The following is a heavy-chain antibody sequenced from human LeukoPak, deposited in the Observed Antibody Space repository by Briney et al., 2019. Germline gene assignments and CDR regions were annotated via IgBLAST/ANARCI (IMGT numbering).Heavy chain of an antibody. CDR1: GYTFTSYG. V-gene: IGHV1-18*01. CDR2: ISAYNGNT. Sequence: ASVKVSCKASGYTFTSYGISWVRQPPGQGLEWMGWISAYNGNTNYAQKLQGRVTMTTDTSTSTAYMELRSLRSDDTAVYYCARDWAPVVAGTGSILFWGQGTLVTVSS. CDR3: ARDWAPVVAGTGSILF. D-gene: IGHD6-19*01. J-gene: IGHJ4*02.